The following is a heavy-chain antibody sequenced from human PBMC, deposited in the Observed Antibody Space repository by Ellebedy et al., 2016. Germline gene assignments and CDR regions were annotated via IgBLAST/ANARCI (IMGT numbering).Heavy chain of an antibody. D-gene: IGHD2/OR15-2a*01. CDR3: AKVRSPDFYENQAMDV. CDR2: ISHDGSEK. J-gene: IGHJ6*02. Sequence: GGSLRLXXAASGFTFSHFGVHWVRQAPGKGLEWVAVISHDGSEKSYTDSVKGRFTISRDNSKIRVFLQLNSLRVEDTAVYYCAKVRSPDFYENQAMDVWGQGTTVTVSS. CDR1: GFTFSHFG. V-gene: IGHV3-30*18.